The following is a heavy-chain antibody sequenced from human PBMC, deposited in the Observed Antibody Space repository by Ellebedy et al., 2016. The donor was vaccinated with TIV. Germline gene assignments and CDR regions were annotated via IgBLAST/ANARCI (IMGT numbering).Heavy chain of an antibody. Sequence: PGGSLRLSCAASGLTFSSHAMSWVRQAPGKGLEWVSSITESGGNTYYADSVKGRFTISRDNSKDPLYLQMNSLRAEDTAIYYCSRDTVGVGPAFDVWGQGTMVTVSS. V-gene: IGHV3-23*01. CDR1: GLTFSSHA. D-gene: IGHD4-23*01. CDR3: SRDTVGVGPAFDV. J-gene: IGHJ3*01. CDR2: ITESGGNT.